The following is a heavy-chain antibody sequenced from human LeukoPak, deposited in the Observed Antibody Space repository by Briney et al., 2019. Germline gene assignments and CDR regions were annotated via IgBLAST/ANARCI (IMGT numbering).Heavy chain of an antibody. CDR2: IIPIFGTA. Sequence: SVKVSCKASGGTFSSYAISWVRQAPGQGLEWMGGIIPIFGTANYAQKFQGRVTITADESTSTAYMELSSLRSEDTAVYYCARDRRANSGDGGYWGQGTLVTVSS. CDR3: ARDRRANSGDGGY. V-gene: IGHV1-69*01. J-gene: IGHJ4*02. CDR1: GGTFSSYA. D-gene: IGHD1-26*01.